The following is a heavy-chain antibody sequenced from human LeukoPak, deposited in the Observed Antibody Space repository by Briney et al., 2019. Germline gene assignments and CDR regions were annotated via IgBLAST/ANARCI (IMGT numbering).Heavy chain of an antibody. V-gene: IGHV3-30-3*01. Sequence: GGSLRLSCAASGFTFSSYAMHWVRQAPGKGLEWVAVISYDGSNKYYADSVKGRFTISRDNSKNTLYLQMNSLRAEDTAVYYCASHSDYYYMDVWGKGTTVTVSS. CDR2: ISYDGSNK. CDR1: GFTFSSYA. J-gene: IGHJ6*03. CDR3: ASHSDYYYMDV. D-gene: IGHD4-11*01.